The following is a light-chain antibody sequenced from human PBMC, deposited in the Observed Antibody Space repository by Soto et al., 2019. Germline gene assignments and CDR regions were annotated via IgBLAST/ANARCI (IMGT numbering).Light chain of an antibody. Sequence: DIQMTQSPSTLSASVGDRVTITCRASQSISNWLAWYQQKPGKAPKLLIYDASSLESGVLSRFSGSGSGTEFTLTISSLQSDDFATYYCQQYNNYSPGWTFGQGTKVEIK. V-gene: IGKV1-5*01. CDR1: QSISNW. CDR3: QQYNNYSPGWT. CDR2: DAS. J-gene: IGKJ1*01.